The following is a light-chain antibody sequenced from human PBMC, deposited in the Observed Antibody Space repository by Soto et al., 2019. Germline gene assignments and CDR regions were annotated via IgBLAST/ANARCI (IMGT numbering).Light chain of an antibody. Sequence: QSALTQTASVSGSPGQSITISCTGTSSDVGGYNYVSWYQQHPVKAPKLMIYEVSNRPSGVSNRFSGSKSGNTASLTISGLQAEDEADYYCSSYTSSSTLGVFGGGTKLTVL. J-gene: IGLJ2*01. CDR3: SSYTSSSTLGV. CDR2: EVS. CDR1: SSDVGGYNY. V-gene: IGLV2-14*01.